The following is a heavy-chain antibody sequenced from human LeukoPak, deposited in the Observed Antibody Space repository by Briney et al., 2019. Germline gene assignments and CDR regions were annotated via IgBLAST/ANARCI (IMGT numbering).Heavy chain of an antibody. V-gene: IGHV1-69*13. Sequence: SVKVSCKASGYTFTDYYMHWVRQAPGQGLEWMGGIIPIFGTANYAQKFQGRVTITADESTSTAYMELSSLRSEDTAVYYCASSSAALSYYYYYMDVWGKGTTVTISS. CDR3: ASSSAALSYYYYYMDV. J-gene: IGHJ6*03. CDR2: IIPIFGTA. D-gene: IGHD2-15*01. CDR1: GYTFTDYY.